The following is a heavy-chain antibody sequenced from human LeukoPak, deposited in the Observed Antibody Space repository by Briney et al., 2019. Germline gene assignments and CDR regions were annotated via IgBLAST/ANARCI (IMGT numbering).Heavy chain of an antibody. CDR2: IYSDGST. D-gene: IGHD1-26*01. J-gene: IGHJ4*02. V-gene: IGHV3-53*01. CDR3: ARERGRGRDSPWFDY. Sequence: GGSLRLSCAASGFIVSGDFMSWVRQAPGKGLEWVSVIYSDGSTYYADSVKGRFTISRDNSKNTLDLQMTGLRAEDTAVYYCARERGRGRDSPWFDYWGQGTLVTVSS. CDR1: GFIVSGDF.